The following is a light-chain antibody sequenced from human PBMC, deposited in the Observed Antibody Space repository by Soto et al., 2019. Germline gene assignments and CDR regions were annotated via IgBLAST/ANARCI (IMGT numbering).Light chain of an antibody. V-gene: IGKV3-15*01. J-gene: IGKJ1*01. CDR3: QQYNNWWT. CDR2: GAS. Sequence: EIVMTQSPATLSVSPGERATLSCRASQSVSSNLAWYQQKPGQAARLLIYGASTRATDIPARFSGSGSGTEFTLTISSLQSEDFAVYYCQQYNNWWTFGQGTKVEIK. CDR1: QSVSSN.